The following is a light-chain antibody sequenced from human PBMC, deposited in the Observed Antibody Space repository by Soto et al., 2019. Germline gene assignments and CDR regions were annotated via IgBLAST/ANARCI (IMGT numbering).Light chain of an antibody. CDR1: QSVDSSY. CDR2: GAS. V-gene: IGKV3-20*01. J-gene: IGKJ1*01. CDR3: QQYSSSPRT. Sequence: EIVSPQYKDTLSLTPGERATLSCGASQSVDSSYVAWYQQKPGQAPRLLIYGASSRATGIPDRFSGSGSGTDFTLTISRLEPEDFAVYYCQQYSSSPRTFGQGTKVDI.